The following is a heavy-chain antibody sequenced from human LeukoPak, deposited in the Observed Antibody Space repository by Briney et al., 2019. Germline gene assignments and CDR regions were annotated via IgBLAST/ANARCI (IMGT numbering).Heavy chain of an antibody. CDR1: GFTFSSYA. D-gene: IGHD5-18*01. J-gene: IGHJ6*02. Sequence: GGSLRLSCSASGFTFSSYAMHWVRQAPGKGLEYVSAISSNGGSTYYADSVKGRFTISRDNSKNTLYLQMSSLRAEDTAVYYCARFRGYSYGLHYYYYYGMDVWGQGTTVTVSS. CDR2: ISSNGGST. CDR3: ARFRGYSYGLHYYYYYGMDV. V-gene: IGHV3-64D*06.